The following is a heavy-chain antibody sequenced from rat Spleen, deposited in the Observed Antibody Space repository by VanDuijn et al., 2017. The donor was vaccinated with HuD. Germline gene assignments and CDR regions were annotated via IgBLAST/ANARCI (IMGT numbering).Heavy chain of an antibody. CDR3: AREGDGRPFAY. V-gene: IGHV2-43*01. D-gene: IGHD1-11*01. J-gene: IGHJ3*01. CDR1: GFSLTSYH. CDR2: IWTGGST. Sequence: QVQLKESAPALVQPSHTLSLTCSVPGFSLTSYHVIWVRHPPGKGLECMGVIWTGGSTAYNSLLKSRLSISRATSKSQVFLKMNSLQTEDTATYYCAREGDGRPFAYWGQGTLVTVSS.